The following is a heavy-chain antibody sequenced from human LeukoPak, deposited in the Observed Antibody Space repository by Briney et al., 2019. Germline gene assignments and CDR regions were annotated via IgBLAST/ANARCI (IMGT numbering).Heavy chain of an antibody. CDR2: ISGSGGST. CDR3: AKGTTYYAGSGATFDY. Sequence: GGSLRLSCAASGFTFSSYAMSWVRQAPGKGLEWVSAISGSGGSTYYADSVKGRFTISRDNSKNTLYLQMNSLRAEDTAVYYCAKGTTYYAGSGATFDYWGQGTLVTVSS. CDR1: GFTFSSYA. V-gene: IGHV3-23*01. D-gene: IGHD3-22*01. J-gene: IGHJ4*02.